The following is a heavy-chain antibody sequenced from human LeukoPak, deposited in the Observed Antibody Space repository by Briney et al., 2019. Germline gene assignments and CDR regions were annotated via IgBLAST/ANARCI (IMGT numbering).Heavy chain of an antibody. CDR1: GFTFSSYA. CDR3: AKRLASVGSLDY. J-gene: IGHJ4*02. Sequence: GGSLRLSCAASGFTFSSYAMSWVRQAPGKGLEWVCTVTNSGGSTYHADSVKGRFTISRDNSKNTLSLQMNSLRAEDTAVFYCAKRLASVGSLDYWGQGTLVTVSS. CDR2: VTNSGGST. D-gene: IGHD1-26*01. V-gene: IGHV3-23*01.